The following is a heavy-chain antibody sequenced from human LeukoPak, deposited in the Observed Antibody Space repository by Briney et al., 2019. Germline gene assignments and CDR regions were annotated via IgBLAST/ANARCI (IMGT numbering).Heavy chain of an antibody. CDR1: GFTFSSYW. D-gene: IGHD2-15*01. J-gene: IGHJ4*02. V-gene: IGHV3-74*01. CDR3: ARTPCSGGSCYDSAVDY. CDR2: INSDGSST. Sequence: GGSLRLSCAASGFTFSSYWMRWVRQAPGKGLVWVSRINSDGSSTSYAGSVKGRFTISRDNAKNTLYLQMNSLRAEDTAVYYCARTPCSGGSCYDSAVDYWGQGTLVTVSS.